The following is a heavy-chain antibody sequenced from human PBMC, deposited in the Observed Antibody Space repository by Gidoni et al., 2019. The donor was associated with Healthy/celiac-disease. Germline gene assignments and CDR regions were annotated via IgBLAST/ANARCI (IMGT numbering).Heavy chain of an antibody. CDR1: GYSFTSYW. D-gene: IGHD2-2*01. CDR3: ARQVVVPAAMRAASWFDP. V-gene: IGHV5-51*01. Sequence: EVQLVQSGAEVKQPGESLKISCKGSGYSFTSYWIGWVRQMPGKGLEWMGIIYPGDSDTRYSPSFQGQVTISADKSISTAYLQWSSLKASDTAMYYCARQVVVPAAMRAASWFDPWGQGTLVTVSS. CDR2: IYPGDSDT. J-gene: IGHJ5*02.